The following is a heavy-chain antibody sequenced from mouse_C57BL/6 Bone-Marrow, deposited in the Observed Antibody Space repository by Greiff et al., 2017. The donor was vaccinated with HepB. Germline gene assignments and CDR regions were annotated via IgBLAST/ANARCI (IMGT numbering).Heavy chain of an antibody. J-gene: IGHJ2*01. V-gene: IGHV1-66*01. CDR3: ARKWFYYGSSYGYFDY. Sequence: QVQLQQSGPELVKPGASVKISCKASGYSFTSYYIHWVQQRPGQGLEWIGRIYPGSGNTKYNEKFKGKATLTADTSSSNAYMQLSSLTSEDSAVYYCARKWFYYGSSYGYFDYWGQGTTLTVSS. D-gene: IGHD1-1*01. CDR2: IYPGSGNT. CDR1: GYSFTSYY.